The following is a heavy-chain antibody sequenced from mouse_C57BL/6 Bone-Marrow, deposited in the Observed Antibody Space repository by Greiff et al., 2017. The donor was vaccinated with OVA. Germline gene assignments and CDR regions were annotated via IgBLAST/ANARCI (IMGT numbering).Heavy chain of an antibody. V-gene: IGHV1-64*01. CDR1: GYTFTSYW. CDR2: IHPNSGST. CDR3: ARERGYAMDY. J-gene: IGHJ4*01. Sequence: ESGAELVKPGASVKLSCKASGYTFTSYWMHWVKQRPGQGLEWIGMIHPNSGSTNYNEKFKSKATLTVDKSSSTAYMQLSSLTSEDSAVYYCARERGYAMDYWGQGTSVTVSS.